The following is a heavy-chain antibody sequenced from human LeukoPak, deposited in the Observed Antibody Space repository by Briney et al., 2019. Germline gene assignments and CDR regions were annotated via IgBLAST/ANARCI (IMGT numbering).Heavy chain of an antibody. CDR1: GFTFSSYW. CDR2: IKQDGSEK. V-gene: IGHV3-7*01. D-gene: IGHD2/OR15-2a*01. Sequence: GGSLRLSCTASGFTFSSYWMSWVRQAPGKGLEWVANIKQDGSEKDYVDSVKGRFTISRDNAQNSLYLQMNNLRAEDTAVYYCVTFYETYWGRGTLVTVSS. CDR3: VTFYETY. J-gene: IGHJ4*02.